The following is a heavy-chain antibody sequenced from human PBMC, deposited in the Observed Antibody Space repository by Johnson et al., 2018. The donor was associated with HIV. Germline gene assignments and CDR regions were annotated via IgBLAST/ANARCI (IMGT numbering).Heavy chain of an antibody. CDR1: GFTFSSYG. CDR2: IWYDGSNK. V-gene: IGHV3-33*06. D-gene: IGHD1-1*01. Sequence: QVQLVASGGGLVQPGGSLRLSCAASGFTFSSYGMHWVRQAPGKGLAWVAVIWYDGSNKYYADSVKGRFTISRDNSKNTLYLQMNSLRAEDTAVYYCAKPSTESAFDIWGQGTMVTVSS. CDR3: AKPSTESAFDI. J-gene: IGHJ3*02.